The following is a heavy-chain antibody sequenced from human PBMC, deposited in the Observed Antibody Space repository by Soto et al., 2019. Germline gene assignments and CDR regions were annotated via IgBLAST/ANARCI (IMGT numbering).Heavy chain of an antibody. CDR1: GYSFTSYW. D-gene: IGHD2-2*01. V-gene: IGHV5-51*01. J-gene: IGHJ5*02. CDR2: IYPGDSDT. Sequence: ESLKISCKGSGYSFTSYWIGWVRQRPGKGLEWMGIIYPGDSDTRYSPSFQGQVTISADKSISTAYLQWSSLKASDTAMYYCARLNVVVVPAAMIWFDPWGQGTLVTVSS. CDR3: ARLNVVVVPAAMIWFDP.